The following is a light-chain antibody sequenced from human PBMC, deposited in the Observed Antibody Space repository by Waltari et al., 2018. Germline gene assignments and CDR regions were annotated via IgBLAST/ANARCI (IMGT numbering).Light chain of an antibody. V-gene: IGKV2-28*01. CDR3: MQARQTPWT. J-gene: IGKJ1*01. CDR2: LVS. Sequence: DIVMTQSPLSLPVSPGEPASISCRSVQRLLHSSGYTFLDWYLQKPGQSLQLLIYLVSNRASGVPDRFSGSGSGTDFTLKISRVEAEDVGVYYCMQARQTPWTFGQGTKVEIK. CDR1: QRLLHSSGYTF.